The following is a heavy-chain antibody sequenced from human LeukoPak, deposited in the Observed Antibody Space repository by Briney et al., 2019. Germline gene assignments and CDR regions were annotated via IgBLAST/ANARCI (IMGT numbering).Heavy chain of an antibody. D-gene: IGHD4-23*01. CDR3: ARGQDGGNPGDY. CDR1: GGSFSGYY. Sequence: PSETLSLTCAVSGGSFSGYYWSWIRQPPGKGLEWIGEINHSGSTNYNPSLKSRVTISVDTSKNQFSLKLSSVTAADTAVYYCARGQDGGNPGDYWGQGTLVTVSS. CDR2: INHSGST. J-gene: IGHJ4*02. V-gene: IGHV4-34*01.